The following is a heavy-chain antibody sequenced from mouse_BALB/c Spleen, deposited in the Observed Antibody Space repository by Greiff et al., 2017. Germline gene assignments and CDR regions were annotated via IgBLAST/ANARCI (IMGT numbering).Heavy chain of an antibody. V-gene: IGHV5-17*02. Sequence: EVQVVESGGGLVQPGGSRKLSCAASGFTFSSFGMHWVRQAPEKGLEWVAYISSGSSTIYYADTVKGRFTISRDNPKNTLFLQMTSLRSEDTAMYYCARITTVVATDYAMDYWGQGTSVTVSS. J-gene: IGHJ4*01. CDR1: GFTFSSFG. CDR2: ISSGSSTI. D-gene: IGHD1-1*01. CDR3: ARITTVVATDYAMDY.